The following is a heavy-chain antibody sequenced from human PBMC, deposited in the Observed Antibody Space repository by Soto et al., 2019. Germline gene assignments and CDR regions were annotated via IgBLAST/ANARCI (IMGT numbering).Heavy chain of an antibody. D-gene: IGHD6-19*01. CDR2: ISYDGSNK. CDR3: AYSSGWYVLNGPVY. V-gene: IGHV3-30*03. J-gene: IGHJ4*02. CDR1: GFTFSSYG. Sequence: GGSLRLSCAASGFTFSSYGMHWVRQAPGKGLEWVAVISYDGSNKYYADSVKGRFTISRDNSKNTLYLQMNSLRAEDTAVYYCAYSSGWYVLNGPVYWGQGTLVTVSS.